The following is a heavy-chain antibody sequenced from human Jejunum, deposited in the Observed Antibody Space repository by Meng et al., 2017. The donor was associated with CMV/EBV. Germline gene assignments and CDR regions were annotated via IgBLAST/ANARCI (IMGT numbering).Heavy chain of an antibody. J-gene: IGHJ6*02. CDR1: GFRFDRAG. CDR2: ILFDGSNK. D-gene: IGHD6-13*01. V-gene: IGHV3-33*06. Sequence: SGFRFDRAGRHWGRQAPGKGLEWVAVILFDGSNKYYGDSVKGRFTISRDNSKDTLYLQMNSLRAEDTAVYYCAKARSNWALYGMDVWGQGTTVTVSS. CDR3: AKARSNWALYGMDV.